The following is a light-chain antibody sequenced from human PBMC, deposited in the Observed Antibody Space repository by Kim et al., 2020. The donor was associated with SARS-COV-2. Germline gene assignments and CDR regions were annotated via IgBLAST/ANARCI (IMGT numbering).Light chain of an antibody. CDR2: GAS. J-gene: IGKJ2*01. Sequence: LSPGERATPSGRASRSVSSNYLAWFQQKPGQAPRLLIYGASSRITGIPDRFSGSGSGTDFTLTISRLEPEDFAVYYCQQYGSSPYTFGQGTKLEIK. CDR1: RSVSSNY. CDR3: QQYGSSPYT. V-gene: IGKV3-20*01.